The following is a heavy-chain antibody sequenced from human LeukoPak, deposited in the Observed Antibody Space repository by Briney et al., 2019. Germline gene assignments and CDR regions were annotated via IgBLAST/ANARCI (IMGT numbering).Heavy chain of an antibody. V-gene: IGHV4-34*01. CDR1: GGSFSGYY. CDR3: ELSDGILDY. CDR2: INHSGST. Sequence: PSETLSLTCAVYGGSFSGYYWSWIRQPPGKGLEWIGEINHSGSTNYNPSLKSRVTISVDTSKNQFSLKLSSVTAADTAVYYCELSDGILDYWGQGTLVTVSS. J-gene: IGHJ4*02. D-gene: IGHD5-18*01.